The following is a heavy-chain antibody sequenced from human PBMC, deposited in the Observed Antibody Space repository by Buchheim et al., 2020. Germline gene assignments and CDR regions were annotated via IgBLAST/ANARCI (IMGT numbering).Heavy chain of an antibody. CDR1: GFIFSDYY. CDR2: ISTSSAYT. J-gene: IGHJ5*02. V-gene: IGHV3-11*06. CDR3: ARDLTGTYWFDP. Sequence: QVQLVESGRGLVKPGGSLRLSCAASGFIFSDYYMSWIRRTPGKGLEWLASISTSSAYTYYADSVKGRFTISRDNAKNSLYLQMNSLRVEDSAIYYCARDLTGTYWFDPWGQGTL. D-gene: IGHD1-7*01.